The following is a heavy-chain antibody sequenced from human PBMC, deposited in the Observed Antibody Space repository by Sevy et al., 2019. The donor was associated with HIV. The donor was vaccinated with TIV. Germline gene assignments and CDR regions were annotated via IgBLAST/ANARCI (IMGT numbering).Heavy chain of an antibody. D-gene: IGHD4-17*01. CDR3: ARSASDYGDYSSYYYYGMDV. Sequence: ASVKVSCKASGGTFSSYAISWVRQAPGQGLEWMGGIIPIFGTANYAQKFQGRVTITADESTSTAYMELSSLRSEDMAVYYCARSASDYGDYSSYYYYGMDVWGQGTTVTVSS. CDR2: IIPIFGTA. CDR1: GGTFSSYA. V-gene: IGHV1-69*13. J-gene: IGHJ6*02.